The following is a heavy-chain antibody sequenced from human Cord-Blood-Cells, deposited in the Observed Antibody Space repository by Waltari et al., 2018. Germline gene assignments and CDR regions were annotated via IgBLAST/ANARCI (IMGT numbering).Heavy chain of an antibody. CDR2: IWYDGSNK. V-gene: IGHV3-33*01. CDR3: ARGGSRELHIKPFDY. CDR1: GFTFSSYG. D-gene: IGHD3-10*01. Sequence: QVQLVESGGGVVQPGRSLRLSCAASGFTFSSYGMHWVRQDPGKGLEWVAVIWYDGSNKYYADSVKGRFTISRDNSKNTLYLQMNSLRAEDTAVYYCARGGSRELHIKPFDYWGQGTLVTVSS. J-gene: IGHJ4*02.